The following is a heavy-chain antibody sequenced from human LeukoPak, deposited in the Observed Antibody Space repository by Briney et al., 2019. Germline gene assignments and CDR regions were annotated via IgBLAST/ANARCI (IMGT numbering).Heavy chain of an antibody. J-gene: IGHJ5*02. V-gene: IGHV4-39*01. CDR2: THYSGDT. CDR3: ARQLYAAASVDWFDT. D-gene: IGHD3-16*02. CDR1: DGSISNTNYY. Sequence: PSETLSLTCTVSDGSISNTNYYWAWIRQPPGKGLEWIANTHYSGDTLHNPPLKSRVTISVDMSKNQFSLKLSYVTAADTAVYYFARQLYAAASVDWFDTWGQGALVIVSS.